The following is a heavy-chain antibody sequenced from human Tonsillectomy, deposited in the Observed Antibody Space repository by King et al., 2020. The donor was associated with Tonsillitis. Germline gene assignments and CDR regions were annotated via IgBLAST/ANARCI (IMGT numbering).Heavy chain of an antibody. V-gene: IGHV1-8*01. J-gene: IGHJ4*02. Sequence: VQLVQSGAEVKKPGASVKVSCKASGYTFTSYDINWVRQAPGQGLEWMGWMNPNSGNTGYAQKFQGRVTMTRNTSISTAYMELSSLRSEDTAVYYCARPKLIAVACYFDYWGQGTLVTVSS. CDR1: GYTFTSYD. CDR3: ARPKLIAVACYFDY. D-gene: IGHD6-19*01. CDR2: MNPNSGNT.